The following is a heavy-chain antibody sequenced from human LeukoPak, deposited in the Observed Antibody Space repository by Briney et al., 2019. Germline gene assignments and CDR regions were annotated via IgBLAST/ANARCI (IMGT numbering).Heavy chain of an antibody. CDR3: AKDRPNFHENSGHYYRRDGDS. V-gene: IGHV3-23*01. D-gene: IGHD3-22*01. J-gene: IGHJ5*01. CDR1: GFTFSSYA. Sequence: GGSLRLSCAASGFTFSSYAMSWVRQAPGRGLEWVSAISGSGGSTYYADSVKGRFTISRDNSKNTLYLQMNSLTAEDTAIYYCAKDRPNFHENSGHYYRRDGDSWGQGTLVTVSS. CDR2: ISGSGGST.